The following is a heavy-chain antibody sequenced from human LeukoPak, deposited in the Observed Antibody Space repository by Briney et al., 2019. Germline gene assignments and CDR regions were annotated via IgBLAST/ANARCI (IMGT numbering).Heavy chain of an antibody. CDR3: AREEVDRNYYMDV. V-gene: IGHV4-61*01. J-gene: IGHJ6*03. D-gene: IGHD3-22*01. CDR1: GGSISSSSYY. Sequence: SETLSLTCTVSGGSISSSSYYWGWIRQPPGKGLEWIGYIYYSGSTNYNPSLKSRVTISVDTSKNQFSLKLSSVTAADTAVYYCAREEVDRNYYMDVWGKGTTVTVSS. CDR2: IYYSGST.